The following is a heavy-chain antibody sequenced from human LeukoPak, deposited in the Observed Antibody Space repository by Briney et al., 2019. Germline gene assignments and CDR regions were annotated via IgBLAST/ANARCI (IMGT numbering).Heavy chain of an antibody. Sequence: GGSLRLSCTASGLTFGDYAMSWFRQAPGKGLEWVGFIRSKAYGGTTEYAASVKGRFTISRDDSKSIAYLQMNSLKTEDTAVYYCTLFDYSSYFDYWGQGTLVTVSS. CDR2: IRSKAYGGTT. CDR3: TLFDYSSYFDY. V-gene: IGHV3-49*03. CDR1: GLTFGDYA. J-gene: IGHJ4*02. D-gene: IGHD2-21*01.